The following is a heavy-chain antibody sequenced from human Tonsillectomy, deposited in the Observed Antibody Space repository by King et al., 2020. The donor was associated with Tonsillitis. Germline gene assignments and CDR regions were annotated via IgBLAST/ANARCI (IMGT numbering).Heavy chain of an antibody. CDR3: ASRYGSGSYYNVAY. CDR1: GFTFSSYA. J-gene: IGHJ4*02. D-gene: IGHD3-10*01. CDR2: ISGSGGST. Sequence: VQLVESGGGLVQPGGSLRLSCAASGFTFSSYAMSWVRQAPGKGLEWVSAISGSGGSTYYADSVKGRFTISRDNSKNTLYLQVHSLRAEETAVYYCASRYGSGSYYNVAYRGQGTLVTVSS. V-gene: IGHV3-23*04.